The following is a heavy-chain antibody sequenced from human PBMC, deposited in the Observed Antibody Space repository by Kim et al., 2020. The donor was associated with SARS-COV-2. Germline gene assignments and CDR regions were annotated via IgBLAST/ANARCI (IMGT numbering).Heavy chain of an antibody. J-gene: IGHJ4*02. Sequence: SETLSLTCTVSGGSVSSGTYYWNWIQQPPGKGLEWIGYISYSGSTNYNPSLKSRVTISIDTSKNQFSLKLSSVTAADTAVYYCAREGDYYGSGTYYWGQGTLVTVSS. V-gene: IGHV4-61*01. CDR3: AREGDYYGSGTYY. D-gene: IGHD3-10*01. CDR2: ISYSGST. CDR1: GGSVSSGTYY.